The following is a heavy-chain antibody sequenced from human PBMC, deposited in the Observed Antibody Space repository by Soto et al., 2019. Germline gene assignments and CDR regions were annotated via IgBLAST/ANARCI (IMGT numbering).Heavy chain of an antibody. CDR3: VRDSEWELTNGFEV. D-gene: IGHD1-7*01. CDR1: GFSFSNYG. Sequence: QVHLVESGGGVVQPGTSLRLSCAASGFSFSNYGMHWVRQAPGKGLAWVAVTWYDGSTTYYADSVRGRFTVSRDNPKNQLYLQMDSLRDEDTAVYFCVRDSEWELTNGFEVWGQGTTVIVSS. V-gene: IGHV3-33*01. J-gene: IGHJ3*01. CDR2: TWYDGSTT.